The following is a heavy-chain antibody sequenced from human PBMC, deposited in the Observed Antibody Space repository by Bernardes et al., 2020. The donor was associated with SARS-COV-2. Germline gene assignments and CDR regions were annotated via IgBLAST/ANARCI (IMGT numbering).Heavy chain of an antibody. CDR1: RFIFSTYW. J-gene: IGHJ5*02. CDR3: ASDRAVNWFDP. V-gene: IGHV3-7*01. Sequence: GGSLRLSCAASRFIFSTYWMSWVRQAPGKGLEWVANIKQDGTEKYYVDSVKGRFTISRDNAKNSLYLQMNSLRAEDTAVYFCASDRAVNWFDPWGQGTLVTVSS. D-gene: IGHD3-10*01. CDR2: IKQDGTEK.